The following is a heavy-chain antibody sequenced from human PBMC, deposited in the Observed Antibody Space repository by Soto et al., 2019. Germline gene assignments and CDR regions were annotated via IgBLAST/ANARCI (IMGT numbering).Heavy chain of an antibody. V-gene: IGHV4-39*01. CDR2: MFYSGLT. CDR3: APPSVSPSGPYGIHV. J-gene: IGHJ6*02. D-gene: IGHD2-15*01. Sequence: PSETLSLTCSVSGYSVTSSDYYWAWIRQPPGKGLEWIGSMFYSGLTYYNPSLKSRVTLSVDTSKNQFSVRLNSVTAADTAVYYCAPPSVSPSGPYGIHVWGQGTTVTVSS. CDR1: GYSVTSSDYY.